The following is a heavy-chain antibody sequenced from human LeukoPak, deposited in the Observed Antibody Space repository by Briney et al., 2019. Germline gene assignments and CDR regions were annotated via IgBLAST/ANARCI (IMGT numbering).Heavy chain of an antibody. CDR1: GFTFSHYA. Sequence: PGGSLRPSCAASGFTFSHYAMYWVRQTPGKGLEWVAVISYDANNTFYAASVKGRFTISRDNSKNTLSLELNGLRPEDTAVYYCARDKYDFWSGYYASMGYWGQGTLVTVS. D-gene: IGHD3-3*01. J-gene: IGHJ4*02. CDR2: ISYDANNT. V-gene: IGHV3-30*01. CDR3: ARDKYDFWSGYYASMGY.